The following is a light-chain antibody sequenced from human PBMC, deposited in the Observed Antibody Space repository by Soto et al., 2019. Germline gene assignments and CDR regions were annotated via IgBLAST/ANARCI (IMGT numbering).Light chain of an antibody. Sequence: DSQMTQSPSSLSASVGDRVTITCQASQNISNYLNWYQQKPGRAPKLLIYDASNLEAGVPSRLRGSGSGTDFTFTISRLQPEDIATYYCQQYENLPTFGQGTRLEIK. J-gene: IGKJ5*01. CDR2: DAS. CDR1: QNISNY. CDR3: QQYENLPT. V-gene: IGKV1-33*01.